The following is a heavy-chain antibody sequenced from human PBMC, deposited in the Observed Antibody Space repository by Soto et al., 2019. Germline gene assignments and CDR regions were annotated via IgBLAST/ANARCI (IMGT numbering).Heavy chain of an antibody. J-gene: IGHJ5*02. Sequence: ASVKVSCKASGGTFSSYTISWVRQAPGQGLEWMGRIIPILGIANYAQKFQGRVTITADKSTSTAYMELSSLRSEDTAVYYCARDRGYCTNGVCYTANWFDPWGQGTLVTVSS. CDR3: ARDRGYCTNGVCYTANWFDP. CDR1: GGTFSSYT. V-gene: IGHV1-69*04. CDR2: IIPILGIA. D-gene: IGHD2-8*01.